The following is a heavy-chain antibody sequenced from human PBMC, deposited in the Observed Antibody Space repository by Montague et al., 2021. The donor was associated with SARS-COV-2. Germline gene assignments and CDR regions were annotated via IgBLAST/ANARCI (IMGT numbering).Heavy chain of an antibody. Sequence: SETLSLTCGVYGGSFGDDHWSWIRQPPGKGLEWIGDIKQSGSTNYNPSLKSRVTISVDTSKSQFSLKLTSVTAADTAVYFCARGHLSVSMIVVVFTSASYYFDYWGQGAQVTVSS. J-gene: IGHJ4*02. CDR1: GGSFGDDH. V-gene: IGHV4-34*01. CDR2: IKQSGST. D-gene: IGHD3-22*01. CDR3: ARGHLSVSMIVVVFTSASYYFDY.